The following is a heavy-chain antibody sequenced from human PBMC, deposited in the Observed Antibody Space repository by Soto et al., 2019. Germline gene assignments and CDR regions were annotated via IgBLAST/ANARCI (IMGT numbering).Heavy chain of an antibody. D-gene: IGHD2-15*01. J-gene: IGHJ6*02. V-gene: IGHV4-39*01. Sequence: SETLSLTCTVSGGSISSSSYYWGWIRQPPGKGLEWIGSIYYSGSTYYNPSLKSRVTISVDTSKNQFSLKLSSVTTADTAVYYCARRRDCSGGSCSHYYYYGMDVWGQGTTVTVS. CDR3: ARRRDCSGGSCSHYYYYGMDV. CDR2: IYYSGST. CDR1: GGSISSSSYY.